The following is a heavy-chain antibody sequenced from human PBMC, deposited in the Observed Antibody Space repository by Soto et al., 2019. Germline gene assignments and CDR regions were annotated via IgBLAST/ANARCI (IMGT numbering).Heavy chain of an antibody. CDR2: FRTSGDGGTT. CDR1: GFTFSSYS. Sequence: GGSLRLSCAASGFTFSSYSMSWVRQAPGKGLEWVSGFRTSGDGGTTYYADSVKGRFTISRDNSKNTLYLQMNSLRAEDTAVYYCARDRWVPRRSRAFYYYGMDVWGQGTTVTVSS. CDR3: ARDRWVPRRSRAFYYYGMDV. V-gene: IGHV3-23*01. J-gene: IGHJ6*02. D-gene: IGHD3-3*02.